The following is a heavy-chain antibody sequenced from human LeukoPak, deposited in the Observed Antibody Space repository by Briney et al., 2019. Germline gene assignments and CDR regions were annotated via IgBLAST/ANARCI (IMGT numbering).Heavy chain of an antibody. Sequence: GGSLRLSCAASGFTFSSYSMNWVRQAPGKGLEWVSSISSSSSYIYYADSVEGRFTISRDNAKNSLYLQMNSLRAEDTAVYYCATESIHYYGADYWGQGTLVTVSS. V-gene: IGHV3-21*01. CDR2: ISSSSSYI. CDR1: GFTFSSYS. J-gene: IGHJ4*02. CDR3: ATESIHYYGADY. D-gene: IGHD3-22*01.